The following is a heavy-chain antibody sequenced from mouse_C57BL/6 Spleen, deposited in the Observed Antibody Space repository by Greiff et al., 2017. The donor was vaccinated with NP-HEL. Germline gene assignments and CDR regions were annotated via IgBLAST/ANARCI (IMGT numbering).Heavy chain of an antibody. Sequence: QVQLQQPGAELVRPGSSVKLSCKASGYTFTSYWMHWVKQRPIQGLEWIGNIDPSDSETHYNQKFKDKATLTVDKSSSTAYMQLSSLTSEDSAVYDCARLEVGEDYFDYWGQGTTLTVSS. CDR1: GYTFTSYW. V-gene: IGHV1-52*01. J-gene: IGHJ2*01. D-gene: IGHD1-1*01. CDR3: ARLEVGEDYFDY. CDR2: IDPSDSET.